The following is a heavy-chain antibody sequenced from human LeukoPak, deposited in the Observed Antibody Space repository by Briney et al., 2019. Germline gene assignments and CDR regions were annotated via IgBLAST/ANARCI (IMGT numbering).Heavy chain of an antibody. Sequence: PGGSLRLSCGASGFTFDDYGMGWVRQAPGKGLEWVSGINWNGGSTGYGDSVEGRFTISRDNAKNSLYLQMNSLRAEDTALYYCARVGRSGYYDFDYWGQGALVTVSS. V-gene: IGHV3-20*04. CDR2: INWNGGST. D-gene: IGHD3-22*01. J-gene: IGHJ4*02. CDR1: GFTFDDYG. CDR3: ARVGRSGYYDFDY.